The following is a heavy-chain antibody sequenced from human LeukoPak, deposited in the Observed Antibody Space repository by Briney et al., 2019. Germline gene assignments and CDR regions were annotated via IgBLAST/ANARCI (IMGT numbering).Heavy chain of an antibody. D-gene: IGHD3-10*01. CDR3: ARDRGGLLWFGELFTPVGHFDL. J-gene: IGHJ2*01. V-gene: IGHV1-2*02. Sequence: ASVKVSCKASGYTFTGYYMHWVRQAPGQGLEWMGWINPNSGGTNYAQKFQGRVTMTRDTSISTAYMELSRLRSDDTAVYYCARDRGGLLWFGELFTPVGHFDLWGRGTLVTVSS. CDR1: GYTFTGYY. CDR2: INPNSGGT.